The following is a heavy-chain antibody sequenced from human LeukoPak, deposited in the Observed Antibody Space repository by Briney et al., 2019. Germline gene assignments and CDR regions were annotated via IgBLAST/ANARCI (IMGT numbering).Heavy chain of an antibody. CDR2: IKQDGSEK. D-gene: IGHD1-26*01. V-gene: IGHV3-7*04. Sequence: GGSLRLSCAASGFTFSSYWMSCVRQAPGKGLEWVANIKQDGSEKYYVDSVKGRFTISRDNAKNSLYLQMNSLRAEDTAVYYCARVLWDYYYYMDVWGKGTTVTVSS. J-gene: IGHJ6*03. CDR3: ARVLWDYYYYMDV. CDR1: GFTFSSYW.